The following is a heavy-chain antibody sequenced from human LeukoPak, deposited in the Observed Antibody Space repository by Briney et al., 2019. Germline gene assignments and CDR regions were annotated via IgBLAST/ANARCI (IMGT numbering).Heavy chain of an antibody. J-gene: IGHJ3*02. Sequence: SGGSLRLSCAASGFTFSSYGMHWVRQAPGKGLEWVAVIWYDGSKKYYADSVKGRFTISRDNSKNTLYLQMNSLRAEDTAVYYCARDYCSGGSCHFAFDIWGQGTMVTVSS. D-gene: IGHD2-15*01. CDR2: IWYDGSKK. V-gene: IGHV3-33*01. CDR1: GFTFSSYG. CDR3: ARDYCSGGSCHFAFDI.